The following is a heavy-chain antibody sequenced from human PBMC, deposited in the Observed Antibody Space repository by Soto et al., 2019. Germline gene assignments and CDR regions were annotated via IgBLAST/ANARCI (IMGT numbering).Heavy chain of an antibody. Sequence: QVQLQESGPGLVKPSQTLSLTCTVSGGSISSGGYYWSWIRQHPGKGLEWIGYIYYSGSTYYNPSLKSRVTISVDTSKNQYSLKLSSVTAADTAVYYCARDRANLYDFWRGQYWYFDLWGRGTLVTVSS. V-gene: IGHV4-31*03. CDR2: IYYSGST. CDR1: GGSISSGGYY. D-gene: IGHD3-3*01. J-gene: IGHJ2*01. CDR3: ARDRANLYDFWRGQYWYFDL.